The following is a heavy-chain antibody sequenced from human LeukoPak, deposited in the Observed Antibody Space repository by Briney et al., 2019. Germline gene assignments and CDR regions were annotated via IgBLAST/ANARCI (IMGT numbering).Heavy chain of an antibody. V-gene: IGHV4-39*01. J-gene: IGHJ6*02. CDR2: IYYSGST. CDR1: GGSISSNTYY. D-gene: IGHD3-16*01. Sequence: PSETLSLTCTVSGGSISSNTYYWGWIRQPPGKGLEWIGSIYYSGSTYYNPSLKSRVTISVDTSKNQFSLKLSSVTAADTAVYYCARHPGWGFGFNYYYYGMDVWGQGTTVTVSS. CDR3: ARHPGWGFGFNYYYYGMDV.